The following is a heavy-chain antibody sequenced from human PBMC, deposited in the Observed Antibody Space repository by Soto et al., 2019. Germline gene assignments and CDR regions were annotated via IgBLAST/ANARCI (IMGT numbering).Heavy chain of an antibody. CDR1: GYNFSDYF. D-gene: IGHD1-26*01. CDR2: INPKTAAT. Sequence: QVQLVQSGAEVRKSGASVKVSCKASGYNFSDYFIQWLRQAPGQGLEWVAWINPKTAATNYAKKFQDGVTVTSDTSFSTAYLELTRLRTDDTALYYCARIKWGLDYYSGMDVWGQGTAVSVTS. J-gene: IGHJ6*02. V-gene: IGHV1-2*02. CDR3: ARIKWGLDYYSGMDV.